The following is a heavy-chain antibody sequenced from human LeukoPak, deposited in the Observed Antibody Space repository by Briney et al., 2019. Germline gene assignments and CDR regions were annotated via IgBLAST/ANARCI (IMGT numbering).Heavy chain of an antibody. V-gene: IGHV3-33*01. J-gene: IGHJ6*02. D-gene: IGHD4-17*01. CDR1: GFTFSSYG. Sequence: GGSLRLSCAASGFTFSSYGMPWVRQAPGKGLEWVAVILNDGSQEKYADSVKGRFTISRDNSKNTLFLQMNSLRAEDTAVYYCARDDYVLGSYYYGMNVWGQGTTVTVSS. CDR3: ARDDYVLGSYYYGMNV. CDR2: ILNDGSQE.